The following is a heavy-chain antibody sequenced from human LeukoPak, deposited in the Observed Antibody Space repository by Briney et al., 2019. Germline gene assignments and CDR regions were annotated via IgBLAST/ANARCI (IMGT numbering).Heavy chain of an antibody. V-gene: IGHV3-23*01. CDR1: GFPFSNNV. D-gene: IGHD3-3*01. J-gene: IGHJ4*02. CDR2: IRGSGGST. Sequence: GGSLRLSCAASGFPFSNNVMTWVRQAPGRELDWLAAIRGSGGSTYYADSVKGRFTISRDNSKNMLYLQMNSLRDEDTAVYYCAKTFPYGTTWYGFCDYWGQGALVTVSS. CDR3: AKTFPYGTTWYGFCDY.